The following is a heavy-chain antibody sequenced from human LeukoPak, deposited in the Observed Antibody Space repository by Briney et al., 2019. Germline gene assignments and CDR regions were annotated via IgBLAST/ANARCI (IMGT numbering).Heavy chain of an antibody. D-gene: IGHD6-19*01. CDR3: AMRFGSGWNAY. CDR1: GFTVSSAY. CDR2: IYSGGNT. J-gene: IGHJ4*02. Sequence: GGSLRLSCAASGFTVSSAYVSWVRQAPGKGLEWLSVIYSGGNTYYADSVKGRFTISGDNPKNTVYLQMNSLRAEDTAVYYCAMRFGSGWNAYWGQGTLVTVSS. V-gene: IGHV3-53*01.